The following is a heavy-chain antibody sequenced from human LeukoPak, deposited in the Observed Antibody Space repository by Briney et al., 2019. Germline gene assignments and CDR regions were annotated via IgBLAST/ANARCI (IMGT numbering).Heavy chain of an antibody. Sequence: SETLSLTCAVYGGSFSGYYWRWIRQPPGKGLEWIGEIHHSGSTNYNPSLKSRVTISVDTSKNQFSLKLSSVTAADTAVYYCAREDSYYYGSGSYSILDYWGQGTLVTVSS. CDR2: IHHSGST. CDR1: GGSFSGYY. V-gene: IGHV4-34*01. D-gene: IGHD3-10*01. J-gene: IGHJ4*02. CDR3: AREDSYYYGSGSYSILDY.